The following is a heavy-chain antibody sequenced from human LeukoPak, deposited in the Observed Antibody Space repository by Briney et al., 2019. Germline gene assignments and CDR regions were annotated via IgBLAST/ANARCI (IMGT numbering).Heavy chain of an antibody. CDR3: ARHTGIFPRGGMDV. CDR2: IWYDGSNK. J-gene: IGHJ6*02. CDR1: GFTFSSYG. Sequence: PGGSLRLSCAASGFTFSSYGMHWVRQAPGKGLEWVAVIWYDGSNKYYADSVKGRFTISRDNSKNTLYLQMNSLRAEDTAVYFCARHTGIFPRGGMDVWGQGTTVTVSS. D-gene: IGHD1-26*01. V-gene: IGHV3-33*01.